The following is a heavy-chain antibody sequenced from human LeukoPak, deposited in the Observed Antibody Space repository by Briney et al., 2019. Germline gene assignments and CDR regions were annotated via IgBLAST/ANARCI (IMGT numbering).Heavy chain of an antibody. Sequence: GESLKISCKGSGYSFTSYWVGWVRQMPGKGLEWMGIIYPGDSDTRYSPSFQGQVTISADKSISTAYLQWSSLKASDTAMYYCARLHYGSGSSAYFDYWGQGTLVTVSS. CDR1: GYSFTSYW. CDR2: IYPGDSDT. CDR3: ARLHYGSGSSAYFDY. J-gene: IGHJ4*02. V-gene: IGHV5-51*01. D-gene: IGHD3-10*01.